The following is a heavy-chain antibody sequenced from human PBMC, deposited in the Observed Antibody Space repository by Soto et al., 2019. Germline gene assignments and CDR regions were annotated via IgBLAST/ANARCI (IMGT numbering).Heavy chain of an antibody. J-gene: IGHJ4*02. CDR1: GFTFSSYG. Sequence: GGSLRLSCAASGFTFSSYGMHWVRQAPVKGLEWVAVISYDGSNKYYADSVKGRFTISRDNSKNTLYLQMNSLRAEDTAVYYCAKDPTGGDHDSSGYQLIDYWGQGTLVTVSS. D-gene: IGHD3-22*01. CDR2: ISYDGSNK. V-gene: IGHV3-30*18. CDR3: AKDPTGGDHDSSGYQLIDY.